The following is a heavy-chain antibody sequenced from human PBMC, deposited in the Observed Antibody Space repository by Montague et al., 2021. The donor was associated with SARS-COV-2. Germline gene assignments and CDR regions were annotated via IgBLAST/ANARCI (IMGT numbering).Heavy chain of an antibody. J-gene: IGHJ3*02. D-gene: IGHD3-10*01. CDR1: GGSISTYY. V-gene: IGHV4-59*01. Sequence: SETLSLTCTVSGGSISTYYWSWIRQPPGKELEWIGYIYYSGSTNYNPSLTSRVTISVDTSKNQFSLKLSSVTAADTALYYCARTSFYYYGSGSYHGPFDIWGQGTMVTVSS. CDR3: ARTSFYYYGSGSYHGPFDI. CDR2: IYYSGST.